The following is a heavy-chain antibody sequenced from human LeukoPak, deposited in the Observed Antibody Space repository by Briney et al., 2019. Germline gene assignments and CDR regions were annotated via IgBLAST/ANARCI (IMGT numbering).Heavy chain of an antibody. V-gene: IGHV3-7*01. D-gene: IGHD1-26*01. CDR1: GFTFSRHY. J-gene: IGHJ3*02. CDR3: ARESIVGRSDDAFDI. Sequence: GGPLRLSCAASGFTFSRHYMSWVRQPPGKGLEWVANIDQDGRDKYFAGSVKGRFTISRDNADNSVYLQMNSLRAEDTAVYYCARESIVGRSDDAFDIWGQGTMVTVSS. CDR2: IDQDGRDK.